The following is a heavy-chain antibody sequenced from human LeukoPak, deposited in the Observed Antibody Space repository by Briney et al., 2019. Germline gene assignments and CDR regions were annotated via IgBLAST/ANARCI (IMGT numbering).Heavy chain of an antibody. CDR2: INHSGST. Sequence: PSETLSLTCAVYGGSFSGYYWSWIRQPPGKGLEWIGEINHSGSTNYNPSLKSRVTISVDTSKNQFSLKLSSVTAADTAVYYCARGSEGGYSSSWYVEFFDYWGQGTLVTVSS. CDR3: ARGSEGGYSSSWYVEFFDY. J-gene: IGHJ4*02. V-gene: IGHV4-34*01. D-gene: IGHD6-13*01. CDR1: GGSFSGYY.